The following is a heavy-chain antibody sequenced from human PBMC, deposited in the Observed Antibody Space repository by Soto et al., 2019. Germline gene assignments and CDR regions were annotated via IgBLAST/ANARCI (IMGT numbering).Heavy chain of an antibody. CDR2: IYYSGST. CDR1: GGSISTSSYY. J-gene: IGHJ4*02. V-gene: IGHV4-39*01. CDR3: ARHLITAVRGVNRADY. D-gene: IGHD3-10*01. Sequence: QLQLQESGPGLVKPSETLSLTCTVSGGSISTSSYYWGWVRQPPGKGLEWIGTIYYSGSTYYNPSLKSRVTISVDTSKNQFSLKLSSVTAADTAVYYCARHLITAVRGVNRADYWGQGTLVTVSS.